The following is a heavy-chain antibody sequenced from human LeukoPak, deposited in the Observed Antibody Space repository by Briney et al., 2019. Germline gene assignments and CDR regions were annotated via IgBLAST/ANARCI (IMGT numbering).Heavy chain of an antibody. CDR1: VYTFTGYY. CDR2: INPNSGGT. D-gene: IGHD1-26*01. Sequence: ASVQVSCKASVYTFTGYYMHWVRQAPGQGLEWMGWINPNSGGTNYAQKFQGRVTMTRDTSISTAYMELSRLRSDDTAMYYCARESLVGAHTPHDYWGQGTLVTVSS. V-gene: IGHV1-2*02. CDR3: ARESLVGAHTPHDY. J-gene: IGHJ4*02.